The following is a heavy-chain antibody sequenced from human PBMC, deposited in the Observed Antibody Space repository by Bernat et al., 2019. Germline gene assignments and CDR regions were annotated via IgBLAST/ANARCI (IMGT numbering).Heavy chain of an antibody. V-gene: IGHV3-23*01. D-gene: IGHD3-22*01. CDR2: ISGSGATT. Sequence: EVQLLESGGGTVQPGGSLRLSCAASGFTFSSYAMGWVRQAPGEGLEWVSSISGSGATTYYAESVKGRFTSSRDNSKNTVYLQMNSLRAEDTALYYCAKDADSSGATGGPDPYPFEQWGQGTLVSVSS. CDR1: GFTFSSYA. CDR3: AKDADSSGATGGPDPYPFEQ. J-gene: IGHJ4*02.